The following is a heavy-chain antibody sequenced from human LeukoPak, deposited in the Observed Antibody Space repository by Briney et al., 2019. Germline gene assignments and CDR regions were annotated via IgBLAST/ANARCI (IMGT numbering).Heavy chain of an antibody. CDR1: GGSISSSSYY. V-gene: IGHV4-39*01. CDR3: ARAPTIFGVVIMGGGADY. Sequence: SETLSLTCTVSGGSISSSSYYWGWIRQPPGKGLEWIGSIYYSGSTYYNPSLKSRVTISVDTSKNQFSLKLSSVTAADTAVYYCARAPTIFGVVIMGGGADYWGQGTLVTVSS. CDR2: IYYSGST. D-gene: IGHD3-3*01. J-gene: IGHJ4*02.